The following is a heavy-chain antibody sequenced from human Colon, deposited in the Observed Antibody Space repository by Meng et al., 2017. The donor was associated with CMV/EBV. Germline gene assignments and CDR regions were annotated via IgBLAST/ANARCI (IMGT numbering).Heavy chain of an antibody. CDR1: GFTLSSYE. V-gene: IGHV3-48*03. Sequence: GGSLRLSCAASGFTLSSYEMAWVRQAPGKGLEWISYISDAGSTWHYADSVKGRFTISRDTAKNSVFLQMNSLRGEDTAVYFCARDVFRGEAFDIWGQGTMVTVSS. CDR2: ISDAGSTW. J-gene: IGHJ3*02. D-gene: IGHD3-3*01. CDR3: ARDVFRGEAFDI.